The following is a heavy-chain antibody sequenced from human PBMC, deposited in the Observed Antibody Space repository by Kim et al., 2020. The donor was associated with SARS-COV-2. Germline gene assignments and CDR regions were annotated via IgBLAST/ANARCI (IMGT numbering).Heavy chain of an antibody. CDR2: TRDKAKSYTT. V-gene: IGHV3-72*01. Sequence: GGSLRLSCAASGFSFSDHYMDWVRQAPGKGLEWVGRTRDKAKSYTTEYAASVKGRFTVSRDDSKNSVYLQMNNLKTEDTAVYFCARGASSVHQYIYGMDVWGQGTTVTVSS. CDR3: ARGASSVHQYIYGMDV. D-gene: IGHD1-26*01. J-gene: IGHJ6*02. CDR1: GFSFSDHY.